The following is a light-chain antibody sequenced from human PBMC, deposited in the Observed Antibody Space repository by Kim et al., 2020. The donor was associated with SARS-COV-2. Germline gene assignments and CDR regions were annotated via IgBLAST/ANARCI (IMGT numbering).Light chain of an antibody. CDR3: NSRHISGNHWV. J-gene: IGLJ3*02. Sequence: ALGQTVRINCQGDSLRNYHASWLQQKPGHAPVVVIYGDDHRPSGIPDRFSGSSSGNTASLTITGAQAEDEADYHCNSRHISGNHWVFGGGTKLTVL. CDR2: GDD. CDR1: SLRNYH. V-gene: IGLV3-19*01.